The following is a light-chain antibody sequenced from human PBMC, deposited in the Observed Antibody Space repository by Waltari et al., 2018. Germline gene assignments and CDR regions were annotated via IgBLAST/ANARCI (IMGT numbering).Light chain of an antibody. V-gene: IGLV3-21*01. CDR2: YDS. Sequence: SYVLTQPPSVSVAPGKAARITCGGNSIGSRSVHLYQQKPGQAPVLVIYYDSDRPSGIPERISGSKSGNTATLTISRVEAGDEAAYYCQLWESGSDRVVFGGGTKLTVL. CDR1: SIGSRS. CDR3: QLWESGSDRVV. J-gene: IGLJ2*01.